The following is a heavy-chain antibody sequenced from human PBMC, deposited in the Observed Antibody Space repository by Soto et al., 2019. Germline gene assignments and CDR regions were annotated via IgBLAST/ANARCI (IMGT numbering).Heavy chain of an antibody. Sequence: QLQLQESGSGLVKPSQTLSLTCAVSGGSISSGTYSWSWIRQPPGKGLEWIGFIYHTGSTYYNPSLKSRVTLSVDRSTNQFSLKLSSVTAADTAVYYCARGYSGYDRFRFDPWGQGTLVTVSS. D-gene: IGHD5-12*01. CDR2: IYHTGST. V-gene: IGHV4-30-2*01. CDR3: ARGYSGYDRFRFDP. CDR1: GGSISSGTYS. J-gene: IGHJ5*02.